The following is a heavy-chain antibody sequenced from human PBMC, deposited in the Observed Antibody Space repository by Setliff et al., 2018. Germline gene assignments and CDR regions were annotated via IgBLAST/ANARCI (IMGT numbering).Heavy chain of an antibody. CDR1: ADTFTGYY. Sequence: ASVKVSCKASADTFTGYYVHWVRQAPGQGLEWMGWINGNSGVTKYAQKFQGRVTMTSDTSISIVYMDLTRLISDDTAVYYCAQTKGFVDGYLDPWGQGTLVTVSS. D-gene: IGHD2-21*02. V-gene: IGHV1-2*02. CDR3: AQTKGFVDGYLDP. CDR2: INGNSGVT. J-gene: IGHJ5*02.